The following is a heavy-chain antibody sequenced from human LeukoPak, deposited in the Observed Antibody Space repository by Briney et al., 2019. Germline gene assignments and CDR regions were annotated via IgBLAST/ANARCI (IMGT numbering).Heavy chain of an antibody. CDR3: AREVITPGDSDGFDL. CDR2: IHYDGRA. Sequence: SETLSLTCTVSGGSISSANHFWSWVRQSPGVGLEWIGYIHYDGRAHYNPSLKSRVSMSLDMSKNQFSLSLSSVTAADTAIYYCAREVITPGDSDGFDLWGQGTMVSVSS. D-gene: IGHD2-2*01. CDR1: GGSISSANHF. J-gene: IGHJ3*01. V-gene: IGHV4-30-4*08.